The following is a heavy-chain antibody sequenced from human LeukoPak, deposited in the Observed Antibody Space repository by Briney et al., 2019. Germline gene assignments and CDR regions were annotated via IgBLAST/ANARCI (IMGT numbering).Heavy chain of an antibody. CDR2: IKSKTTGETT. V-gene: IGHV3-15*01. J-gene: IGHJ4*02. CDR1: GFSFSNAC. D-gene: IGHD2-15*01. CDR3: TTCTGGSCYSDY. Sequence: GGSLRLSCAASGFSFSNACMSWVRQAPGKGLEWVGRIKSKTTGETTDFAAPVKGRFTISRDDSKNTLYLRMNSLKIEDTAVYYWTTCTGGSCYSDYWGQGTLVTVSS.